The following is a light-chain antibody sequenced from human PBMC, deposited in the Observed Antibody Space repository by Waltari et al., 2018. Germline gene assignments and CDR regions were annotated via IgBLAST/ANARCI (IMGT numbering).Light chain of an antibody. J-gene: IGLJ3*02. CDR2: DVI. CDR3: SSTAGGYTWV. V-gene: IGLV2-11*01. Sequence: QSALTQPRPVSGSPGQSVAISCTGTSRDVVAYNYVPGYQHHPGKAPKLIIFDVIKRPSGVPDRFSGSKSGNTASLTISGLQAEDEADYHCSSTAGGYTWVFGGGTKLTVL. CDR1: SRDVVAYNY.